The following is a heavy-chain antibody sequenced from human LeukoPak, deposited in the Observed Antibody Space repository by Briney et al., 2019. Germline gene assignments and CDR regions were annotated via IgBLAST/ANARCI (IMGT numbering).Heavy chain of an antibody. V-gene: IGHV3-30*02. D-gene: IGHD3-22*01. CDR1: GFTFSGFG. Sequence: TGGSLRLSCATSGFTFSGFGMHWVRQAPGKGLEWVAFIRYDGSNKFYADSVKGRCTISRDNSKNTLYLQMNSLRAEDTAVYYCARGLSPYYYDSSGSNPGPWGQGTLVTVSS. J-gene: IGHJ5*02. CDR3: ARGLSPYYYDSSGSNPGP. CDR2: IRYDGSNK.